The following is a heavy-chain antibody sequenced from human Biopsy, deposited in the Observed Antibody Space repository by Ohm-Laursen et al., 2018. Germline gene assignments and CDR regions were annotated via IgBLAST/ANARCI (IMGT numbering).Heavy chain of an antibody. Sequence: SETLSLTCNVSGGDINNYYWSWIRQPAGKELEWIGRIYPGGSTNYNPSLKSRVTMSVDTSKKQLSLKVRSVTAADTAVYYCARGEYSSSIFDHWGQGTLVTVSS. CDR1: GGDINNYY. V-gene: IGHV4-4*07. D-gene: IGHD6-6*01. CDR3: ARGEYSSSIFDH. CDR2: IYPGGST. J-gene: IGHJ4*02.